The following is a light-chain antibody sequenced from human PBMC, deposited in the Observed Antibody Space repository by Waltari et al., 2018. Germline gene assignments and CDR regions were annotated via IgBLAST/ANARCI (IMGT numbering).Light chain of an antibody. J-gene: IGKJ1*01. Sequence: DIVMTQSPDFLTVSLGERATINRKSSQSLLYSSNNKNYLAWYQQKLGQPPNLLIYWASTRKSGVPDRFSGSGSGTDFTLTISSLQAEDVAVYYCQQYYGTPPTFGQGTKVDI. V-gene: IGKV4-1*01. CDR3: QQYYGTPPT. CDR2: WAS. CDR1: QSLLYSSNNKNY.